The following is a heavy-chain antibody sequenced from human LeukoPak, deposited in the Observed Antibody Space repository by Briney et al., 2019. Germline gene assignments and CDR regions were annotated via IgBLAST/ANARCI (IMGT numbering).Heavy chain of an antibody. Sequence: ASVKVSCKASGYTFTSYGISWVRQAPGQGLEWMGWISAYNGNTNYAQKLQGRVTMTTDTSTSTAYMELRSLRSDDTAVYYCANSGYCSGGSCYIDAFDIWGQGTMVTVSS. D-gene: IGHD2-15*01. CDR3: ANSGYCSGGSCYIDAFDI. J-gene: IGHJ3*02. V-gene: IGHV1-18*01. CDR2: ISAYNGNT. CDR1: GYTFTSYG.